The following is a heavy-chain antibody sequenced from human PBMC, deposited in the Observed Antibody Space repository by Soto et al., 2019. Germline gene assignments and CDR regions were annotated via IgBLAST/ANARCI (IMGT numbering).Heavy chain of an antibody. CDR3: GRGPCLWDFDY. D-gene: IGHD3-16*01. CDR1: GGSISSNTHY. J-gene: IGHJ4*02. CDR2: IYYSGST. Sequence: SETLSLTCTVSGGSISSNTHYWGWIRQPPGKGLHWIGSIYYSGSTYYAPSLRSRVTISVDTSKNQFSLKLSSVTAADTAMYYCGRGPCLWDFDYWGQGSLVTIYS. V-gene: IGHV4-39*01.